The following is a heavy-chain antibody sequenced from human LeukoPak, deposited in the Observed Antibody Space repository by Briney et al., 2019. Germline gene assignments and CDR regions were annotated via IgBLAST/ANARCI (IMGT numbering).Heavy chain of an antibody. J-gene: IGHJ4*02. V-gene: IGHV3-48*04. D-gene: IGHD3-10*01. CDR2: ISSSSSTI. CDR3: AKEGDDRRPIYGSGSYHPYYFDY. CDR1: GFTFSSYS. Sequence: PGGSLRLSCAASGFTFSSYSMNWVRQAPGKGLEWVSYISSSSSTIYYADSVKGRFTISRDNAKNSLYLQMNSLRAEDTAVYYCAKEGDDRRPIYGSGSYHPYYFDYWGQGTLVTVSS.